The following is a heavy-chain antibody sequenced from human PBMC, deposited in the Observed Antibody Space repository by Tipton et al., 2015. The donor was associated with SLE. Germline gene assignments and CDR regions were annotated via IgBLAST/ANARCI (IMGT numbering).Heavy chain of an antibody. D-gene: IGHD2-15*01. CDR2: IRYDGSNK. Sequence: SLRLSCAASGFTFSSYGMHWVRQAPGKGLEWVAFIRYDGSNKYYADSVKGRFTISRDNSKNTLYLQMNSLRAEDTAVYYCAKDDCSGGSCGGPWFDPWGQGTLVTVSS. CDR1: GFTFSSYG. V-gene: IGHV3-30*02. CDR3: AKDDCSGGSCGGPWFDP. J-gene: IGHJ5*02.